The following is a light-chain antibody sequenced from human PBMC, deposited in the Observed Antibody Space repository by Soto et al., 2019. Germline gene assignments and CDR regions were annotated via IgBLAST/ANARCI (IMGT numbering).Light chain of an antibody. CDR2: DVS. CDR1: SSDVGGYHY. Sequence: QSVLTQPRSVSGSPGQSVTISCTGTSSDVGGYHYVSWYQQHPGKAPKLMIYDVSQRPSGVPDRFSGSKSGNTASLTISGHQAEDEADYYCCSYAGSYYVFGTGTKLTVL. V-gene: IGLV2-11*01. CDR3: CSYAGSYYV. J-gene: IGLJ1*01.